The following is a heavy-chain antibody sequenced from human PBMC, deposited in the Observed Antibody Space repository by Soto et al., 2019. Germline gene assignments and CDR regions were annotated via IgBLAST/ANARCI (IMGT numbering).Heavy chain of an antibody. V-gene: IGHV3-30*18. CDR1: GFTFSSYG. Sequence: QVQLVESGGGVVQPGRSLRLSCAASGFTFSSYGMHWVRQAPGKWLEWVAVISYDGSNKYYADSVKGRFTISRDNSKITLSLQMDSLRAEDTAVYYCAKGPAIVLVPAAMNYYYGMDVWGQGTTVTVSS. CDR2: ISYDGSNK. D-gene: IGHD2-2*01. J-gene: IGHJ6*02. CDR3: AKGPAIVLVPAAMNYYYGMDV.